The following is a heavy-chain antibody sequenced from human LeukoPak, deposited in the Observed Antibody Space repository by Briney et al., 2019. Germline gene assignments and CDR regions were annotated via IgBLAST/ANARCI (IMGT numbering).Heavy chain of an antibody. Sequence: SETLSLTCTVSGGSISSSSYYWGWIRQPPGKGLEWIGSLYYSGNTYYNPSLKSRVTISVDTSKNQFSLKLSSVTAADTAVYYCAYSSSSEAFDIWGQGTMVTVSS. CDR1: GGSISSSSYY. V-gene: IGHV4-39*01. CDR2: LYYSGNT. D-gene: IGHD6-6*01. CDR3: AYSSSSEAFDI. J-gene: IGHJ3*02.